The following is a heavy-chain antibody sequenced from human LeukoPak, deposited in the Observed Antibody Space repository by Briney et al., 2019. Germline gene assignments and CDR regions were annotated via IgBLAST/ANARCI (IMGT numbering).Heavy chain of an antibody. Sequence: SQTLSLTCTVSGGSISSGSYYWSWIRQPAGKGLEWIGRIYTSGSTNYNPSLKSRVTISVDTSKNQFSLKLSSVTAADTAVYYCAKDSGSEYCSSTSCYKSVGAFDIWGQGTMVTVS. CDR2: IYTSGST. CDR1: GGSISSGSYY. D-gene: IGHD2-2*02. CDR3: AKDSGSEYCSSTSCYKSVGAFDI. J-gene: IGHJ3*02. V-gene: IGHV4-61*02.